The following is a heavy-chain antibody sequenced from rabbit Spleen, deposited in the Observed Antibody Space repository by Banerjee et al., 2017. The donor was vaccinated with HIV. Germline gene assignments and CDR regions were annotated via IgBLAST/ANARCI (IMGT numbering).Heavy chain of an antibody. V-gene: IGHV1S45*01. J-gene: IGHJ4*01. CDR3: ARDGAGGGYGYDL. D-gene: IGHD8-1*01. CDR1: GFDFSNNA. Sequence: QEQLAESGGGLVQPEGSLTLTCKASGFDFSNNAMCWVRRAPGKGLEWIACIYTTSGTTYYASWAKGRFTISKASSTTVTLQMTSLTGADTATYFCARDGAGGGYGYDLWGPGTLVTVS. CDR2: IYTTSGTT.